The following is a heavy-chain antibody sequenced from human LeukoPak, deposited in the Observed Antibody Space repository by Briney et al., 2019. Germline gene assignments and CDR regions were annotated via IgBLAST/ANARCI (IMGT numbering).Heavy chain of an antibody. CDR1: GFIFSSYA. D-gene: IGHD3-16*01. J-gene: IGHJ4*02. CDR3: ARDWGDYYFDY. CDR2: ISSSSSYI. Sequence: PGGSLRLSCAASGFIFSSYAMNWVRQAPGKGLEWVLSISSSSSYIYYTDSVKGRFTISRDNAKNSLSLQMNSLRAEDTAVYYCARDWGDYYFDYWGQGTLVTVSS. V-gene: IGHV3-21*01.